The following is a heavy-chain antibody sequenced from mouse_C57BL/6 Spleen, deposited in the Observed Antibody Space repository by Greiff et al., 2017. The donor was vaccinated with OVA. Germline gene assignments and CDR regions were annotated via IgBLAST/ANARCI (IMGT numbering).Heavy chain of an antibody. D-gene: IGHD2-4*01. J-gene: IGHJ3*01. CDR2: IRSKSNNYAT. Sequence: EVHLVESGGGLVQPKGSLKLSCAASGFSFNTYAMNWVRQAPGKGLEWVARIRSKSNNYATYYADSVKDRFTISRDDSESMLYLQMNNLKTEDTAMYYCVRQLGDYAWFAYWGQGTLVTVSA. CDR3: VRQLGDYAWFAY. CDR1: GFSFNTYA. V-gene: IGHV10-1*01.